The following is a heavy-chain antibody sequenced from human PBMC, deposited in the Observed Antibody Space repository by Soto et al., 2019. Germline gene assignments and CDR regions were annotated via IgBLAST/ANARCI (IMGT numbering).Heavy chain of an antibody. D-gene: IGHD3-22*01. J-gene: IGHJ6*02. CDR2: IYYSGST. Sequence: SETLSLTCTVSGGSISSYYWSWIRQPPGKGLEWIGYIYYSGSTYYNPSLKSRVTISVDTSKNQFSLKLSSVTAADTAVYYCARRLYYDSSGFQGGGMDVWGQGTTVTLAS. CDR3: ARRLYYDSSGFQGGGMDV. V-gene: IGHV4-59*08. CDR1: GGSISSYY.